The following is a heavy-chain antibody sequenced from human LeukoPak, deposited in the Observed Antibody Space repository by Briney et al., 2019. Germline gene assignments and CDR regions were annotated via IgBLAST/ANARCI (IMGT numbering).Heavy chain of an antibody. CDR3: ARVPLLAVRYYYYYMDV. CDR1: GFTFSSYE. V-gene: IGHV3-48*03. Sequence: PGGSLRLSCAASGFTFSSYEMNWVRQAPGKGLEWVSYISSSGSTIYYADSVKGRFTISRDNAKNSLYLQMNSLRAEDTAVYYCARVPLLAVRYYYYYMDVWGKGTTVTVSS. D-gene: IGHD6-19*01. CDR2: ISSSGSTI. J-gene: IGHJ6*03.